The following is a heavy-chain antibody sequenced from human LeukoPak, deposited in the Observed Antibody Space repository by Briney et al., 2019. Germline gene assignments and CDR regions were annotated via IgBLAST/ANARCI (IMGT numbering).Heavy chain of an antibody. CDR2: IIPIFGTA. CDR1: GGTFSSYA. J-gene: IGHJ4*02. CDR3: ARGYYGDSYYFDY. V-gene: IGHV1-69*13. Sequence: RRASVTVSCKASGGTFSSYAISWVRQAPGQGLEWMGGIIPIFGTANYAQKFQGRVTITADESTSTAYMELSSLRSEDTAVYYCARGYYGDSYYFDYWGQGTLVTVSS. D-gene: IGHD4-17*01.